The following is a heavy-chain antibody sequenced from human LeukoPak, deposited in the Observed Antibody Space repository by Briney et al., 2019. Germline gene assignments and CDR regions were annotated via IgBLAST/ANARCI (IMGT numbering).Heavy chain of an antibody. J-gene: IGHJ4*02. CDR3: ARDRSYYDSSGYWTVFDY. CDR1: GGSISSYY. CDR2: IYTSGST. V-gene: IGHV4-4*07. D-gene: IGHD3-22*01. Sequence: SETLSLTCTVSGGSISSYYWSWIRQPAGKGLKWIGRIYTSGSTNYNPSLKSRVTMSVDTSKNEFSLKLSSVTAADTAVYYCARDRSYYDSSGYWTVFDYWGQGTLVTVSS.